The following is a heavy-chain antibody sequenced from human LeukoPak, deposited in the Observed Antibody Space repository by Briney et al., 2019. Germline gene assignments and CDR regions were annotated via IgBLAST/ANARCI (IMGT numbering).Heavy chain of an antibody. J-gene: IGHJ6*02. CDR2: ISSGSSTI. V-gene: IGHV3-48*02. Sequence: GPSLRLSFAASGFTFSSYSLNWVCQAPGKGLKWISYISSGSSTIYDADSVKGRFTISRDNAKNSLYLQMNSLRDEDTAVYYCARGQGMDVWGQGTTVTVSS. CDR3: ARGQGMDV. CDR1: GFTFSSYS.